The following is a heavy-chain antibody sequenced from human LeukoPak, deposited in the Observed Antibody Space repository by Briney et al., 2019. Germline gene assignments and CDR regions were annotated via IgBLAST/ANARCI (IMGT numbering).Heavy chain of an antibody. Sequence: PETLSLTCIVSGGSFSNHFWSWVRPPAGKGLEWIGRSYPIGNTNYNPSIKCRVTFSVDTSKTQFYLSLSSVTAADTAVYYCAREDSGSYYNFYYFYMDVWGKGTTVTISS. CDR1: GGSFSNHF. J-gene: IGHJ6*03. V-gene: IGHV4-4*07. CDR3: AREDSGSYYNFYYFYMDV. D-gene: IGHD3-10*01. CDR2: SYPIGNT.